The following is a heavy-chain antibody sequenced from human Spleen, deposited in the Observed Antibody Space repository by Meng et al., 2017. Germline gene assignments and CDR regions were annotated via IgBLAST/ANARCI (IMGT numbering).Heavy chain of an antibody. CDR3: ARLRGVSYAFDV. V-gene: IGHV1-18*04. J-gene: IGHJ3*01. Sequence: QVQLVQAGVEVKKPGASVKVSCKASGYTFRTFGITWVRQAPGQGLEWMGWISTYNGNTNYAQRLQGRVTMTTDTSTSTAYMELRTLTSDDTAVYYCARLRGVSYAFDVWGQGTVVTVSS. CDR1: GYTFRTFG. D-gene: IGHD3-10*01. CDR2: ISTYNGNT.